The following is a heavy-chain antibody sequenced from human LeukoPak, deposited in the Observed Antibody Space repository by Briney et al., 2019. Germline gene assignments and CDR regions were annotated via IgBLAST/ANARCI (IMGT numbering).Heavy chain of an antibody. J-gene: IGHJ4*02. V-gene: IGHV3-7*01. Sequence: PGGSLRLSCATSGFTFSSYWMSWVRLAPGRGLEWVANIKYDGSEKHYVDSLKGRFTISRDNAKNSLYLQMSRLRVEDTAVYYCARRGWFGELFPANFWGQGALVTVSS. CDR3: ARRGWFGELFPANF. D-gene: IGHD3-10*01. CDR2: IKYDGSEK. CDR1: GFTFSSYW.